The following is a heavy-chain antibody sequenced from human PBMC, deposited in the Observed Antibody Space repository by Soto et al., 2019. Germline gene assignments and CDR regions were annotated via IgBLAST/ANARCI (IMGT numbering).Heavy chain of an antibody. D-gene: IGHD3-10*01. CDR2: IWYDGSNK. J-gene: IGHJ3*02. CDR3: ARRGVTDAFEI. CDR1: GFAFSSYA. Sequence: QVQLVESGGGVVQPGRSLRLSCAASGFAFSSYAMHWVRQAPGKGLEWVAVIWYDGSNKDYADSVKGRFSIYRDNSKNTLFLQMNSLRAEDTAVYYCARRGVTDAFEIWGQATMVTVSS. V-gene: IGHV3-33*01.